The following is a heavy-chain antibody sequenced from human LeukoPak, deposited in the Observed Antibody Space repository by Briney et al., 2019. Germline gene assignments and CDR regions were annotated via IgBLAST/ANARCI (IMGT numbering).Heavy chain of an antibody. CDR1: GFTFRSYS. CDR2: IKQDGSER. Sequence: GGSLRLSCAASGFTFRSYSMSWVRQAPGKGLEWVANIKQDGSERYYVDSVKGRFTISRDNVKNSLYLQMNSLRAEDTAVYYCASPAYGDYALFDYWGQGTLVTVSS. J-gene: IGHJ4*02. CDR3: ASPAYGDYALFDY. V-gene: IGHV3-7*01. D-gene: IGHD4-17*01.